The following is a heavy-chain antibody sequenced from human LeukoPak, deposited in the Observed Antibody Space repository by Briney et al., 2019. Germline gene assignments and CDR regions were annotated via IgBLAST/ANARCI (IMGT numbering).Heavy chain of an antibody. CDR1: GSSISSSYY. CDR3: ARVNTVMATFDY. J-gene: IGHJ4*02. Sequence: SETLSLTCTVSGSSISSSYYGAWIRQPPGKGLEWIATISHSGSTYYNPSLKSRVTISADTSQNQHSLRLNSVTVADTAVYYCARVNTVMATFDYWGRGTPVTVSS. D-gene: IGHD5-24*01. CDR2: ISHSGST. V-gene: IGHV4-38-2*02.